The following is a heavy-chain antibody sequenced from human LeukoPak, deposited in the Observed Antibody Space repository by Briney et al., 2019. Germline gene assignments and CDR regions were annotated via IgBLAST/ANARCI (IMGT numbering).Heavy chain of an antibody. CDR2: IKSKTDGGTT. D-gene: IGHD6-13*01. CDR1: GFTFSSYS. V-gene: IGHV3-15*01. Sequence: PGGSLRLSCTASGFTFSSYSMNWVRQAPGKGLEWVGRIKSKTDGGTTDYAAPVKGRFTISRDDSKNTLCLQMDSLKIEDTAVYYCTTSAIAAAGYYYYYYMDVWGKGTTVTVSS. CDR3: TTSAIAAAGYYYYYYMDV. J-gene: IGHJ6*03.